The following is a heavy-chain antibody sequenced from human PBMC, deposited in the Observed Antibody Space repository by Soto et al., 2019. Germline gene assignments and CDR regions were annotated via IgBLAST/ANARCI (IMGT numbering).Heavy chain of an antibody. CDR3: ASDIVGAKTPAVDY. D-gene: IGHD1-26*01. CDR1: GYTFTGYY. J-gene: IGHJ4*02. V-gene: IGHV1-2*02. CDR2: INPNSGGT. Sequence: ASVKGSCKASGYTFTGYYMHWVRQAPGQGLEWMGWINPNSGGTNYAQKFQGRVPMTRDTSISTAYMELSRLRSDDTAVYYWASDIVGAKTPAVDYWGQGTLVTVS.